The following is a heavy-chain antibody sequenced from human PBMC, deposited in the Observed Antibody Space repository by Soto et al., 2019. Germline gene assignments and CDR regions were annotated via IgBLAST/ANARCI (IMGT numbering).Heavy chain of an antibody. V-gene: IGHV4-59*01. J-gene: IGHJ6*02. CDR2: IYYSGST. Sequence: SETLSLTCTVSGGSISSYYWSWIRQPPGKGLEWIGYIYYSGSTNYNPSLKSRVTISVDTSKNQFSLKLSSVTAADTAVYYCAGKVAGDYYYGMDVWGQGTTVTVSS. CDR3: AGKVAGDYYYGMDV. D-gene: IGHD3-10*01. CDR1: GGSISSYY.